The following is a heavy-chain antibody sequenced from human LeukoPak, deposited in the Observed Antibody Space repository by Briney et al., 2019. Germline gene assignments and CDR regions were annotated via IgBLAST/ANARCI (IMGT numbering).Heavy chain of an antibody. J-gene: IGHJ4*02. CDR2: ISYDGSSK. V-gene: IGHV3-30*04. D-gene: IGHD3-22*01. CDR1: GFTFSSYE. CDR3: AREIVGYYPAY. Sequence: GGSLRLSCAASGFTFSSYEMNWVRQAPGKGLEWVALISYDGSSKYYADSVKGRFTNSRDNSKNTLYLQMNSLRAEDTAVYYCAREIVGYYPAYWGQGTLVTVSS.